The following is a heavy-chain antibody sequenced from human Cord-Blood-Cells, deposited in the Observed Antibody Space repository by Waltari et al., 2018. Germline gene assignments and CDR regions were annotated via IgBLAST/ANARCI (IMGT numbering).Heavy chain of an antibody. D-gene: IGHD1-1*01. CDR3: ARGPDWTLDAFDI. CDR1: GYTFTSYD. V-gene: IGHV1-8*03. CDR2: KNPKRGNT. Sequence: QVQLVQSGAEVKKPGASVKVSCKASGYTFTSYDINWVRQATGQGIEWMGEKNPKRGNTCYAQKFQGRVTITRNTSISTAYMELSSLRSEDTAVYHCARGPDWTLDAFDIWGQGTMVTVSS. J-gene: IGHJ3*02.